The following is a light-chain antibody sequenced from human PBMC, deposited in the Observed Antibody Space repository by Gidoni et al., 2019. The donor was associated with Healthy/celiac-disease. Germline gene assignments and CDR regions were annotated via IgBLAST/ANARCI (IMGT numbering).Light chain of an antibody. CDR3: QQYGSSPYT. CDR2: GAS. V-gene: IGKV3-20*01. J-gene: IGKJ2*01. CDR1: QSVSRNY. Sequence: DIVLTQSPGTLSLSPGERATLSCKASQSVSRNYLVWYQQTPGQAPRLLIFGASSRATGIPDRFSGSGSGTDFTLTISRLEPEDFAVYYCQQYGSSPYTFGQGTKVEIK.